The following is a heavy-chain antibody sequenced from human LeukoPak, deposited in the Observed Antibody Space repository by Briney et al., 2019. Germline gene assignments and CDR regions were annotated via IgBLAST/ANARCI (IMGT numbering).Heavy chain of an antibody. J-gene: IGHJ6*04. D-gene: IGHD3-10*01. V-gene: IGHV3-53*01. CDR1: GFTVSSNY. CDR3: ARVDGRSGSYYYSYYGMDV. Sequence: GGSLRLSCAASGFTVSSNYMSWVRQAPGKGLEWVSVIYSGGSTYYADSVKGRFTISRDNSKNTLYLQMNSLRAEDTAVYYCARVDGRSGSYYYSYYGMDVWGKGTTVTVSS. CDR2: IYSGGST.